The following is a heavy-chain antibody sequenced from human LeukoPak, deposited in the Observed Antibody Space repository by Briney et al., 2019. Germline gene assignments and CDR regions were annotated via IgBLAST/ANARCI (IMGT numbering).Heavy chain of an antibody. D-gene: IGHD3-16*01. V-gene: IGHV4-4*07. J-gene: IGHJ6*03. CDR2: IYTYESP. Sequence: SETLSLTCTVTGGSISNYYWSWIRQPAGKGLEWIGRIYTYESPNYNPSLKSRVTISVDTSKNQFSLKLTSVTAADTAVYFCARAPGGRRAYYMDVWGKGTTVTISS. CDR1: GGSISNYY. CDR3: ARAPGGRRAYYMDV.